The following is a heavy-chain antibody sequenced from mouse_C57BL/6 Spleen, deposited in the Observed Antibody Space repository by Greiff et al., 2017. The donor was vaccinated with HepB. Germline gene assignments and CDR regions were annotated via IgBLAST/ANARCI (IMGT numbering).Heavy chain of an antibody. J-gene: IGHJ4*01. CDR2: ISDGGSYT. CDR3: AREGWSYAMDY. V-gene: IGHV5-4*01. D-gene: IGHD1-1*02. Sequence: DVKLVESGGGLVKPGGSLKLSCAASGFTFSSYAMSWVRQTPEKRLEWVATISDGGSYTYYPDNVKGRFTISRDNAKNNLYLQMSQLKSEDTAMYYCAREGWSYAMDYWGQGTSVTVSS. CDR1: GFTFSSYA.